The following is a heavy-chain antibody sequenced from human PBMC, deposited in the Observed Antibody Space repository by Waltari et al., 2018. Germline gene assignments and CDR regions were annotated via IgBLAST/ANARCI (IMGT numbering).Heavy chain of an antibody. V-gene: IGHV3-48*01. CDR2: ISGGGYPI. D-gene: IGHD1-26*01. Sequence: DVQLVASGGGLVQPGGSLRLSCAASGFSFSSYGRNWVRQAPGKGVEWVAHISGGGYPIYYADSGKGSFTISRDNGKNSLFLQMNGLRAEDTAVYYCAPMGASHLTWTDWGQGTLVTVSS. J-gene: IGHJ4*02. CDR1: GFSFSSYG. CDR3: APMGASHLTWTD.